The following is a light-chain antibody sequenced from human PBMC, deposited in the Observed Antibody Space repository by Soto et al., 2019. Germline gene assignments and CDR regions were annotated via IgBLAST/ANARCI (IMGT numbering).Light chain of an antibody. V-gene: IGKV3-15*01. Sequence: EIVMTQSPATLSLSPGERATLSCRASQSVSNNYLAWYQQKPGQAPRLLIYRASTRATGISGRFSGSGSGTEFTLTISSLQSEDFAVYYCQHYHGWPITFGQGTRLEIK. CDR2: RAS. CDR3: QHYHGWPIT. CDR1: QSVSNN. J-gene: IGKJ5*01.